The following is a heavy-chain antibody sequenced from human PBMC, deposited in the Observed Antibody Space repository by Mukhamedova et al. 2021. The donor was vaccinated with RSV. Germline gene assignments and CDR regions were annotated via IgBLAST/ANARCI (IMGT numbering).Heavy chain of an antibody. CDR3: ARAPGVAAGLAPYYDS. V-gene: IGHV4-39*07. CDR1: STITYY. CDR2: FHYSGST. D-gene: IGHD1-26*01. J-gene: IGHJ5*01. Sequence: STITYYWGWIRQPPGKGLEWIGTFHYSGSTYYNPSLKSRVTISVDTSKNQFSLKLSSVTAADTAVYYCARAPGVAAGLAPYYDSW.